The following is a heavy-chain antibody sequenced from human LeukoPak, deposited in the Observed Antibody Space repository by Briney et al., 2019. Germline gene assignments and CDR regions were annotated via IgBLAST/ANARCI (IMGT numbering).Heavy chain of an antibody. J-gene: IGHJ6*02. CDR1: GGSISSGGYS. V-gene: IGHV4-30-2*01. Sequence: PSETLSLTCAVSGGSISSGGYSWSWIRQPPGKGLEWIGYIYHSGSTYYNPSLKSRVTISVDRSKNQFSLKLSSVTAADTAVYYCARVGSYYYYGMDVWGQGTTVTVSS. CDR3: ARVGSYYYYGMDV. CDR2: IYHSGST. D-gene: IGHD3-10*01.